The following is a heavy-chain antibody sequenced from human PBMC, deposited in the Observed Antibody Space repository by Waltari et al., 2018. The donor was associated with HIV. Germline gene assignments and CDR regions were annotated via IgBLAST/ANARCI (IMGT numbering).Heavy chain of an antibody. CDR1: GYTFTNYY. V-gene: IGHV1-46*01. Sequence: QVQLVQSGPAVKKPGASVKVSCKASGYTFTNYYIHWVRQAPGQGLEWMRIINPRGGSTSFPRRCEGRLNVTRDTSTNTVDMHLSSLRSEYTAVYYCARGSRYCSGDTCSEPKYYFHYWGQGTQVTVSS. J-gene: IGHJ4*02. CDR3: ARGSRYCSGDTCSEPKYYFHY. D-gene: IGHD2-15*01. CDR2: INPRGGST.